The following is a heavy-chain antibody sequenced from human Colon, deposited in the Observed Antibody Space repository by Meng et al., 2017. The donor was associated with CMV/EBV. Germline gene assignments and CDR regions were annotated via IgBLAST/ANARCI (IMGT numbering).Heavy chain of an antibody. J-gene: IGHJ4*02. CDR3: ARRDNTYFFDY. Sequence: SETLSLTCGVSGYSITTTRSGSSGYYWGWIRQAPGKGPEWIGNIHHTGRAFYNPSLKSRVSMSVDTSKDQFSLQLTSVTAADAAVYYCARRDNTYFFDYWGQELLVTVSS. V-gene: IGHV4-38-2*01. CDR2: IHHTGRA. D-gene: IGHD2-15*01. CDR1: GYSITTTRSGSSGYY.